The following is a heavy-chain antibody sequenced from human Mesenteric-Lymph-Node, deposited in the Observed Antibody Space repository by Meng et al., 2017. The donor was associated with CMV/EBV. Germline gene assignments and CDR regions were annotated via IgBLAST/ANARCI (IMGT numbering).Heavy chain of an antibody. Sequence: SETLSLTCAVYGGSFSGYYWSWIRQPPGKGLEWIGEINHSGSTNYNPSLKSRVTISVDTSKNQFSLKLSSVIAADTAVYYCAREYVWGSYRLTYYFDYWGQGTLVTVSS. CDR1: GGSFSGYY. CDR2: INHSGST. J-gene: IGHJ4*02. D-gene: IGHD3-16*02. V-gene: IGHV4-34*01. CDR3: AREYVWGSYRLTYYFDY.